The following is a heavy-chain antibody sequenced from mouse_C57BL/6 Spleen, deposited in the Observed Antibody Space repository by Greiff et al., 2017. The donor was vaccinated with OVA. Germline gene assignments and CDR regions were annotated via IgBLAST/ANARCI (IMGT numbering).Heavy chain of an antibody. CDR1: GYTFTSYW. CDR2: IDPSDSYT. Sequence: QVQLQQPGAELVMPGASVKLSCKASGYTFTSYWMHWVKQRPGQGLEWIGEIDPSDSYTNYNQKFKGKSTLTVDNSSSTAYMQLSSLTSEDSAVYYCARWDYYYGSSGVDVWGTGTTGTVSS. D-gene: IGHD1-1*01. J-gene: IGHJ1*03. CDR3: ARWDYYYGSSGVDV. V-gene: IGHV1-69*01.